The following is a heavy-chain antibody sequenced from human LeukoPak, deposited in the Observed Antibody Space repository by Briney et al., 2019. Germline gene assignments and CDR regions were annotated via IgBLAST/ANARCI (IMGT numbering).Heavy chain of an antibody. CDR3: ARDHSGYDAGFGY. Sequence: PGGSLRLSCAASGFTFSSFWMTWVRQAPGKGLEWVSSISSSSSYIYYADSVKGRFTISRDNAKNSLYLQMNSLRAEDTAVYYCARDHSGYDAGFGYWGQGTLVTVSS. J-gene: IGHJ4*02. CDR1: GFTFSSFW. CDR2: ISSSSSYI. V-gene: IGHV3-21*01. D-gene: IGHD5-12*01.